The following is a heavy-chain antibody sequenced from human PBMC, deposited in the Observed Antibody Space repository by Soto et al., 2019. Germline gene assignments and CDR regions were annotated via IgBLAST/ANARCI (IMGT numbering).Heavy chain of an antibody. V-gene: IGHV4-59*01. CDR3: ARIGRWFGESTNWFEP. CDR2: IYYSGST. J-gene: IGHJ5*02. CDR1: GGSISSYY. Sequence: SETLSLTCTVSGGSISSYYWSWIRQPPGKGLEWIGYIYYSGSTNYNPSLKSRVTISVDTSKNQFSLKLSSVTAADTAVYYCARIGRWFGESTNWFEPWGQGTLVTVSS. D-gene: IGHD3-10*01.